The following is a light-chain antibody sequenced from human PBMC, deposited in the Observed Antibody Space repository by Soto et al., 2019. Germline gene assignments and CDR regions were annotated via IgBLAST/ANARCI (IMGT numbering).Light chain of an antibody. CDR3: QQYNNWPIT. J-gene: IGKJ5*01. CDR2: GAS. V-gene: IGKV3-15*01. Sequence: EMVMTQSPAILSVSPGESATLSCRASQSVSSNLAWYQQKPGQAPRLLIYGASTRATGIPARFSGSGSGTEFTLTISSLQSEDFAVYYCQQYNNWPITFGQGTRLEIK. CDR1: QSVSSN.